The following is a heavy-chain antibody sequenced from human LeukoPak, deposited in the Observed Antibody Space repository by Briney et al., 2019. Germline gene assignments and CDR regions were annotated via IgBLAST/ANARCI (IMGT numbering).Heavy chain of an antibody. Sequence: PGGSLRLSCAASGFTFNNYAMTWVRQVPGKGLEWVSTISGSGGSTFYADSVRGRFTISRDNSKNTLFLQMNSLRAEDTAVYYCAKDRSLIVVVMAFHYWGQGTLVTVSS. CDR3: AKDRSLIVVVMAFHY. D-gene: IGHD3-22*01. J-gene: IGHJ4*02. V-gene: IGHV3-23*01. CDR1: GFTFNNYA. CDR2: ISGSGGST.